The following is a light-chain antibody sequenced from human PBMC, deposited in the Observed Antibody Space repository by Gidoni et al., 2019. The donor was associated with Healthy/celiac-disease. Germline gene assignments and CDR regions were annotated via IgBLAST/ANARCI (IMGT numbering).Light chain of an antibody. CDR3: QQYNNWPPLT. V-gene: IGKV3-15*01. CDR2: GAS. Sequence: IVMTQSPATLSVSPGERATLSCRASQSVSSNLAWYQQKPGQAPRLLIYGASTRATGIPARFSGSGSGTEVTLTISSLQSEDVAVYYCQQYNNWPPLTFGQGTKVEIK. CDR1: QSVSSN. J-gene: IGKJ1*01.